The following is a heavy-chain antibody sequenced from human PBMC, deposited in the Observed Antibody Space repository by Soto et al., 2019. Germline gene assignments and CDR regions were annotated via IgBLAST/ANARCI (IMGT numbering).Heavy chain of an antibody. V-gene: IGHV3-23*01. CDR1: GFTFSSYA. CDR2: ISGSGGST. J-gene: IGHJ6*02. Sequence: VGSLRLSCAASGFTFSSYAMSWVRQAPGKGLEWVSAISGSGGSTYYADSVKGRFTISRDNSKNTLYLQMNSLRAEDTAVYYCAKSYYGSGSYAVYYYYGMDVWGQGTTVTVSS. CDR3: AKSYYGSGSYAVYYYYGMDV. D-gene: IGHD3-10*01.